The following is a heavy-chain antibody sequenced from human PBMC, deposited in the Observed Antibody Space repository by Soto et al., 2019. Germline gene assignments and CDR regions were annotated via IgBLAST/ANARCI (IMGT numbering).Heavy chain of an antibody. V-gene: IGHV6-1*01. J-gene: IGHJ2*01. CDR1: GDSVSSKSAT. CDR2: TYYRSKWYN. D-gene: IGHD5-12*01. Sequence: QAQLQQSGPGLVKPSQTLSLTCAISGDSVSSKSATWSWIRQSPSRGLEWLGRTYYRSKWYNVYAVSVKGRIVINSDTSKNQFSLRLNSVTPDATAVYYCARDGSGFHWYFDLWGRGTQVTVSS. CDR3: ARDGSGFHWYFDL.